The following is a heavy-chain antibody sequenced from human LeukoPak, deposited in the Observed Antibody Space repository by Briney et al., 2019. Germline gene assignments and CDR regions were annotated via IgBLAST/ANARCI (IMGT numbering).Heavy chain of an antibody. CDR1: GGSFSGYY. V-gene: IGHV4-34*01. CDR3: ARAVTAFDE. Sequence: SETLSLTCAVYGGSFSGYYRSWIRQPPGKGLEWIGEINHSGSTNYNPSLKSRVTISVDTSKNQFSLKLSSVTAADTAVYYCARAVTAFDEWGQGTLVTVSS. D-gene: IGHD2-21*02. J-gene: IGHJ4*02. CDR2: INHSGST.